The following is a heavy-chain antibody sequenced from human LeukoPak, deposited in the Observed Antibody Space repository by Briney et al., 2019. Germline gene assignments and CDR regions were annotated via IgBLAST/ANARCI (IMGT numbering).Heavy chain of an antibody. J-gene: IGHJ5*02. D-gene: IGHD2-21*01. CDR3: ARRDYRAWFDP. V-gene: IGHV4-39*01. CDR2: VYYTGSI. Sequence: PSETLSLTCSVSGGSISASSHYWARLRQAPGKGLEWIGSVYYTGSIRHNTSLKSPVTISVDMSKNDLFLTLSSVTAADTAFYYCARRDYRAWFDPWGQGILVTVSP. CDR1: GGSISASSHY.